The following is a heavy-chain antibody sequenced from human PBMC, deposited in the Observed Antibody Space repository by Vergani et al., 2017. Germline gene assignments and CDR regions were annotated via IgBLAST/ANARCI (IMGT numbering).Heavy chain of an antibody. Sequence: EVQLVESGGGLVKPGGSLRLSCAASGFTFSSYSMNWVRQAPGKGLEWVSSISSSSSYIYYADSVKGRFTISRDNAKNSLYLQMNRLRAEDTAVYYCARAVGYYYDSSGSYWGQGTLVTVSS. J-gene: IGHJ4*02. CDR3: ARAVGYYYDSSGSY. CDR1: GFTFSSYS. D-gene: IGHD3-22*01. V-gene: IGHV3-21*01. CDR2: ISSSSSYI.